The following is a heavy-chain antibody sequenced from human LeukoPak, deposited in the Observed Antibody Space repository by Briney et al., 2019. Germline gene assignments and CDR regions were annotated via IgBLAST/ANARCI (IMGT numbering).Heavy chain of an antibody. CDR3: ARDGEYCSGGSCVDY. CDR1: GFTVSSNY. J-gene: IGHJ4*02. D-gene: IGHD2-15*01. V-gene: IGHV3-53*01. CDR2: IYSGGST. Sequence: GGSLRLSCAASGFTVSSNYMSWVRQAPGKGLEWVSVIYSGGSTYYADSVKGRFTISRDNSKNTLYLQMNSLRAEDTAVYYCARDGEYCSGGSCVDYWGQGTLVTVSS.